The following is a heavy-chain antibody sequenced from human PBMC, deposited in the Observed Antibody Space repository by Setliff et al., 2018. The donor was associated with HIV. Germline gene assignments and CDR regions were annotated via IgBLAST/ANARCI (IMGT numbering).Heavy chain of an antibody. CDR2: LKSKTDGGTT. Sequence: LRLSCAASGLTLSNTWMSWVRQAPGKGLEWVGRLKSKTDGGTTDYAAPVKGRFTISRDDSKNTLYLQMNSLNIEDTAVYFCATIARNTDWFSGTFYYYMDVWGKGTTVTVSS. CDR1: GLTLSNTW. J-gene: IGHJ6*03. CDR3: ATIARNTDWFSGTFYYYMDV. V-gene: IGHV3-15*01. D-gene: IGHD3-9*01.